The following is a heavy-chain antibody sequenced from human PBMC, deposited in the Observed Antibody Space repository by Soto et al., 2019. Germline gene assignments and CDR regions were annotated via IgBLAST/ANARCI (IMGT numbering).Heavy chain of an antibody. V-gene: IGHV3-21*01. CDR3: ARESEDLTSNFDY. CDR1: GFTSTRYS. Sequence: GGSLRLSCAASGFTSTRYSMNWVRQAPGKGLEWVSSISSTTNYIYYADSMKGRFTVSRDNAKNSVYLEMNSLSAEDTAVYYCARESEDLTSNFDYWGQGTLVTVS. J-gene: IGHJ4*02. CDR2: ISSTTNYI.